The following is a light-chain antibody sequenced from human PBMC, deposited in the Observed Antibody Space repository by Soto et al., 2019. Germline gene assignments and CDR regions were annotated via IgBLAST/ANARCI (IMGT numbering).Light chain of an antibody. CDR1: SSDVGGYNF. CDR3: SSYAGSNSRYV. V-gene: IGLV2-8*01. CDR2: EVT. J-gene: IGLJ1*01. Sequence: QSALTQPPSASGSPGQLVTISCTGTSSDVGGYNFVSWYQQHPGKAPKLMIYEVTKRPSGVPDRFSGSKSGNTASLTVSGLQAEDEADYYCSSYAGSNSRYVFGTGTKVTVL.